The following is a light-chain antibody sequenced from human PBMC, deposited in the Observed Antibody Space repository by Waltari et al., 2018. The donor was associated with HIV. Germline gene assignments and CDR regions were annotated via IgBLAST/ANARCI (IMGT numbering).Light chain of an antibody. J-gene: IGLJ1*01. V-gene: IGLV1-44*01. CDR2: TDD. CDR3: AAWDDSLDHV. Sequence: QSVLTQQPSVSGTPGQRVTISCSGGSSHIGSNTVTLYQHPPGVAPNVLIYTDDTRLSGVPDRFSGSKSGTSASLAISGLHSDDDALYYCAAWDDSLDHVFGTGTKVSLL. CDR1: SSHIGSNT.